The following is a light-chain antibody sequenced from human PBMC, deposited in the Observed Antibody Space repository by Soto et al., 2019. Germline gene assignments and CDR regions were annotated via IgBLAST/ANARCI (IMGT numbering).Light chain of an antibody. CDR3: QQYNNWPPWT. CDR2: GAS. CDR1: QSVSSSN. V-gene: IGKV3-15*01. J-gene: IGKJ1*01. Sequence: EIIMPQSPEIVYVSPWGRATLSCRASQSVSSSNLAWYQQKVGQAPRLLIYGASTRATGIPARFSGSGSGTEFTLTISSLQSEDFAVYYCQQYNNWPPWTFCQGTKV.